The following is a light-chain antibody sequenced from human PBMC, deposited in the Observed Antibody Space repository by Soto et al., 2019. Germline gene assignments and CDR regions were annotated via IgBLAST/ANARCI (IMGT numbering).Light chain of an antibody. CDR3: QQYDSSPVT. CDR2: GAS. V-gene: IGKV3-20*01. J-gene: IGKJ1*01. CDR1: QSVSSSY. Sequence: EIVLTQSPGTLSLSPGERATLSCRASQSVSSSYLAWYQQKPGQAPRLLIYGASSRATGIPDRFSGSGSGTDFTLTISRQAPEDFAVYYCQQYDSSPVTFGQGTKVEIK.